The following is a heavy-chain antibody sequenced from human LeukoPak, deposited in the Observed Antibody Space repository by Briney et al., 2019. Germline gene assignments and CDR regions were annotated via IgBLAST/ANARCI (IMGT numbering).Heavy chain of an antibody. CDR3: ARKDSYYDSSGYDY. Sequence: ASVKVSCKASGYTFTGYYMHWVRQAPGQGLEWMGWINPNSGGTNYAQKFQGRVTMTRDTSISTAYMELSRLRSDDTAVYYCARKDSYYDSSGYDYWGQGTLATVSS. V-gene: IGHV1-2*02. J-gene: IGHJ4*02. CDR2: INPNSGGT. D-gene: IGHD3-22*01. CDR1: GYTFTGYY.